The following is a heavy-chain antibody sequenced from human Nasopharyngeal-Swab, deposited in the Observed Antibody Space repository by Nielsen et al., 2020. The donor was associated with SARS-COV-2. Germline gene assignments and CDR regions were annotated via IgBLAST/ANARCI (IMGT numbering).Heavy chain of an antibody. CDR3: ARDARLRGYSGYAYDY. V-gene: IGHV4-34*09. D-gene: IGHD5-12*01. Sequence: LRLSCAVYGGSFSGYYWSWIRQPPGKGLEWIGEINHSGSTYCNPSLKSRVTISVDTSKNQFSLKLSSVTAADTAVYYCARDARLRGYSGYAYDYWGQGTLVTVSS. J-gene: IGHJ4*02. CDR1: GGSFSGYY. CDR2: INHSGST.